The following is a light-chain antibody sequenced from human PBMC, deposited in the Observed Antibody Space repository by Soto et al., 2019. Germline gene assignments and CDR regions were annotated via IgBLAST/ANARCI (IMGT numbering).Light chain of an antibody. CDR2: DAS. J-gene: IGKJ5*01. CDR1: QSVSSY. CDR3: QQRSNWPPIT. Sequence: EVVMTQSPATLSVSPGERVTPSCRASQSVSSYLAWYQQKPGQAPRLLIYDASNRATGIPARFSGSGSGTDFTLTISSLEPEDFAVYYCQQRSNWPPITFGQGTRLEIK. V-gene: IGKV3-11*01.